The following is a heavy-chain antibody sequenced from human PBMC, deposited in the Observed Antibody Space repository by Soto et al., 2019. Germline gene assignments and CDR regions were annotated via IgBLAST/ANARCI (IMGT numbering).Heavy chain of an antibody. CDR2: IDPEDGEV. J-gene: IGHJ3*02. D-gene: IGHD2-15*01. CDR1: GYTLTEAS. CDR3: AVGGGFREAFDI. V-gene: IGHV1-24*01. Sequence: QVQVVQSGAEVKKPGASVKVSCKVSGYTLTEASVHWVRQAPGKGLEWMGGIDPEDGEVIQSHSFKGRLTISEDTATETAYMELSSLRSEDTAVYHCAVGGGFREAFDIWGQGTLVTVSS.